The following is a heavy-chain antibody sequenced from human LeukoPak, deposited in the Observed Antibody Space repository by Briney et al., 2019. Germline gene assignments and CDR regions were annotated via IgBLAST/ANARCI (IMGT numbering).Heavy chain of an antibody. Sequence: ASVKVSCKASGYTFTSYDINWARQATGQGLEWMGWMNPNSGNTGYAQKFQGRVTMTRNTSISTAYMELSSLRSEDTAVYYCARGGHSTYYDFWSGYYPLMTGFDPWGQGTLVTVSS. CDR1: GYTFTSYD. CDR2: MNPNSGNT. J-gene: IGHJ5*02. D-gene: IGHD3-3*01. CDR3: ARGGHSTYYDFWSGYYPLMTGFDP. V-gene: IGHV1-8*01.